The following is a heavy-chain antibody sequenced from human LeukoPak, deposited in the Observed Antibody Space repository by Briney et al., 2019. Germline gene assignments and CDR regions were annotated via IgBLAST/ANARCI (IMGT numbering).Heavy chain of an antibody. CDR1: GDSISSSNW. V-gene: IGHV4-39*01. CDR3: ARHYGP. J-gene: IGHJ5*02. Sequence: SETLSLTCAVSGDSISSSNWWSWVRQPPGKGLEWIGSIYDSGSTYYNPSLKSRVTISVDTSKNQFSLKLNSVTAADTAVYYCARHYGPWGRGTLVTVSS. D-gene: IGHD3-10*01. CDR2: IYDSGST.